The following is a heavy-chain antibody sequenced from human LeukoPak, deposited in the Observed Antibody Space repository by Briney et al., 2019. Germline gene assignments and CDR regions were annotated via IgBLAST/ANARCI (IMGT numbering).Heavy chain of an antibody. CDR3: ARGVPDSAAGMVRYGMDV. D-gene: IGHD6-13*01. V-gene: IGHV4-34*01. CDR2: INHSGST. CDR1: GFSFSSYT. J-gene: IGHJ6*02. Sequence: GSLRLSCAASGFSFSSYTVNWIRQPPGKGLEWIGEINHSGSTNYNPSLKSRVTISVDTSKNQFSLKLSSVTAADTAVYYCARGVPDSAAGMVRYGMDVWGQGTTVTVSS.